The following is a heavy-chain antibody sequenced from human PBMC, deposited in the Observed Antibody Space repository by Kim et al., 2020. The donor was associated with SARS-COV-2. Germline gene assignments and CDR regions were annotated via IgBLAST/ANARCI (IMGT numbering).Heavy chain of an antibody. CDR3: TATGAAGY. J-gene: IGHJ4*02. V-gene: IGHV3-74*01. Sequence: DGSNTSYADSVKGRFTISSDNGKNTLYLQMNSLRAEDTAVYYCTATGAAGYWGQGTLVTVSS. D-gene: IGHD2-8*02. CDR2: DGSNT.